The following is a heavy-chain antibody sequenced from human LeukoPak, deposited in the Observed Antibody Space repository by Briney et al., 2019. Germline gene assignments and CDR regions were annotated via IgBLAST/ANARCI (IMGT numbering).Heavy chain of an antibody. J-gene: IGHJ4*02. CDR3: AKDDAVDILTGFPDY. CDR2: ISWNSGSV. V-gene: IGHV3-9*01. Sequence: PGGSLRLSCAASGFTFDDYAMHWVRQAPGKGLEWVSGISWNSGSVGYADSVKGRFTISRDDAKNSLYLQMNSLRAEDTALYYRAKDDAVDILTGFPDYWGQGTLVTVSS. D-gene: IGHD3-9*01. CDR1: GFTFDDYA.